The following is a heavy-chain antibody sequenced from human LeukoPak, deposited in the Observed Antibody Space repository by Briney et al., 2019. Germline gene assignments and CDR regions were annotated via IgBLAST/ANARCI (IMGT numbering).Heavy chain of an antibody. J-gene: IGHJ4*02. CDR3: ANSPPTYYYGSGSSKDY. V-gene: IGHV3-23*01. D-gene: IGHD3-10*01. CDR2: ISGSGGST. Sequence: PGGSLRLSCAASGFTFSSYAMSWVRQAPGKGLEWVSAISGSGGSTYYADSVKGRFTISRDNSKSTLYLQMNSLRAEDTAVYYCANSPPTYYYGSGSSKDYWGQGTLVTVSS. CDR1: GFTFSSYA.